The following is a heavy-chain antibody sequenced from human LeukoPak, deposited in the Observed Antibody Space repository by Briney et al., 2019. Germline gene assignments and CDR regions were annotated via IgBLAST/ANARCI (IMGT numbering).Heavy chain of an antibody. V-gene: IGHV3-30*03. D-gene: IGHD4-23*01. Sequence: GRSLRLSCAASGFTFSNYGMHWVRQAPGKGLEWVAVISYDGSNKYYADSAKGRFTISRDNSKNTLYLQMNSLRAEDTAVYYCARGGKGGKPFDYWGQGTLVTVSS. J-gene: IGHJ4*02. CDR1: GFTFSNYG. CDR2: ISYDGSNK. CDR3: ARGGKGGKPFDY.